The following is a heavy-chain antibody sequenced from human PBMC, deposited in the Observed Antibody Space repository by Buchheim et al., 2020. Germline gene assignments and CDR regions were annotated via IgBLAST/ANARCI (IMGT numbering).Heavy chain of an antibody. D-gene: IGHD4-23*01. CDR2: INHSGST. V-gene: IGHV4-34*01. J-gene: IGHJ4*02. CDR3: ARNVRRNSQKCYDY. Sequence: QVQLQQWGAGLLKPSETLSLTCAVYGGSFSGYYWSWIRQPPGKGLEWIGEINHSGSTNYNPSLKSRVTISVDKSKNQFSLKLSSVTAADTAVYYCARNVRRNSQKCYDYWGQGTL. CDR1: GGSFSGYY.